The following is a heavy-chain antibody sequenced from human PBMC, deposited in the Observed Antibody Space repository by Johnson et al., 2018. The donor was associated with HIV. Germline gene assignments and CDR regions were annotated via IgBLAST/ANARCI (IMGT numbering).Heavy chain of an antibody. Sequence: QVQLVESGGGVVQPGRSLRLSCAASGFTFSSYAMHWVRQAPAKGLEWVAVISYDGSDKYYADSARGRFTSSRDNSRNTLYLQMSSLRAEDTAMYYCARDGESQQLPLGDAFDVWGQGTMVTVSS. V-gene: IGHV3-30*14. J-gene: IGHJ3*01. CDR1: GFTFSSYA. D-gene: IGHD6-13*01. CDR2: ISYDGSDK. CDR3: ARDGESQQLPLGDAFDV.